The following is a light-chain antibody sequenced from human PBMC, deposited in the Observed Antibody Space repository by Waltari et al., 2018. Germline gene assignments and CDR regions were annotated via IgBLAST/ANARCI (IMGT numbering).Light chain of an antibody. CDR1: QSITTN. V-gene: IGKV3-15*01. CDR2: GAS. Sequence: EVVMTQSPATLSLSPGERATLSCRASQSITTNLAWYQHKPGQAPRLLIYGASTRATSVPARFSGSGSGTEFTLTISSLQSEDFAVYYCQQYNRWPPITFGQGTRLAIK. CDR3: QQYNRWPPIT. J-gene: IGKJ5*01.